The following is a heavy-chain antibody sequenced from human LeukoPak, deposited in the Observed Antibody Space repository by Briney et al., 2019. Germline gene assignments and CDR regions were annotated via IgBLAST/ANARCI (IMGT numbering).Heavy chain of an antibody. CDR3: ARERSGWSYTFDY. CDR2: ISYDGSNK. Sequence: PGRSLRLSCAASGFTFSSYAMHWVRQAPGKGLEWVAVISYDGSNKYYADSVKGRFTISRDNSKNTLYLQMNSLRAEDTAVYYCARERSGWSYTFDYWGQGTLVTVSS. V-gene: IGHV3-30*14. J-gene: IGHJ4*02. CDR1: GFTFSSYA. D-gene: IGHD6-19*01.